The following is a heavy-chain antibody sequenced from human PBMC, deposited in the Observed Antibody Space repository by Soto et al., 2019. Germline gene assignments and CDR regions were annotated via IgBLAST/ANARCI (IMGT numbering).Heavy chain of an antibody. Sequence: QVQLVQSGAEVKKPGASVKVSCKASGYTFTSYGISWVRQAPGQGLEWMGWISAYNGNTNYSQKLQGRVTMTTDTSTSTAYMELRSLRSDDTAVYYCARDRSSWGFNYYGMDVWGQGTTVTVSS. J-gene: IGHJ6*02. V-gene: IGHV1-18*01. D-gene: IGHD6-13*01. CDR1: GYTFTSYG. CDR3: ARDRSSWGFNYYGMDV. CDR2: ISAYNGNT.